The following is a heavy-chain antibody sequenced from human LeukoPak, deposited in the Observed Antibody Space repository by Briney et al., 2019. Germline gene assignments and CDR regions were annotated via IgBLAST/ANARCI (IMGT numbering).Heavy chain of an antibody. Sequence: PGGSLRLSCAASGFTVSSNYMSWVRQAPGKGLQWVAVIWYDGSNKYYADSVKGRFTISRDNSQNTLYLQLNSLRAEDTAVYYCAKRGSAWGLDYWGQGTLVTVSS. CDR3: AKRGSAWGLDY. CDR1: GFTVSSNY. J-gene: IGHJ4*02. D-gene: IGHD6-25*01. CDR2: IWYDGSNK. V-gene: IGHV3-33*06.